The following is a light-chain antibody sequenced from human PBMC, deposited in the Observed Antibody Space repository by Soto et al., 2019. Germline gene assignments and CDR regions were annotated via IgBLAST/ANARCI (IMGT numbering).Light chain of an antibody. V-gene: IGKV3-20*01. Sequence: EIVLTQSPGTVSLSPGERATLSCRASQSVTSSYLAWYQQKPGQAPRLLIYGVSSRATGIPDRFSGSGAGTDFTLNISRLEPEDFAVYYCQQYGDSPLTFGGGTKVEIK. CDR1: QSVTSSY. J-gene: IGKJ4*01. CDR2: GVS. CDR3: QQYGDSPLT.